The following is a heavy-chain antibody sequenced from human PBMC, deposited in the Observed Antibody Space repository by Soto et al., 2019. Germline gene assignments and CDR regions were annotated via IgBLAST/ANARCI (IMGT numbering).Heavy chain of an antibody. CDR1: GFTFSGAW. J-gene: IGHJ4*02. D-gene: IGHD3-16*01. CDR3: GRGGGNFDH. Sequence: EVQLVESGGGLVQPGESLRLTCAASGFTFSGAWMSWVRQAPGKGLEWVANINKDGSDRFYVDSVKGRFTISRDNAKNSLYFQRNSLRTDDTAVYYCGRGGGNFDHWGQGTLVTVSS. V-gene: IGHV3-7*04. CDR2: INKDGSDR.